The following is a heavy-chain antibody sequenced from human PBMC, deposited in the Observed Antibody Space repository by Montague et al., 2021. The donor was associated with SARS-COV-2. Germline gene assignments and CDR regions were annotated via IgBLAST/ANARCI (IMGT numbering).Heavy chain of an antibody. J-gene: IGHJ3*02. V-gene: IGHV4-39*01. CDR2: IYYSGIT. D-gene: IGHD4-17*01. CDR3: ARFPHGVRSSAFDI. Sequence: SETLSLTCCGSGASISSSDYYCGWISQPPGKGLEWIVSIYYSGITHYDPSLKSRATLSVDTSKNHFSLRLRSVTAADTAVYYCARFPHGVRSSAFDIWGQGRMVTVSS. CDR1: GASISSSDYY.